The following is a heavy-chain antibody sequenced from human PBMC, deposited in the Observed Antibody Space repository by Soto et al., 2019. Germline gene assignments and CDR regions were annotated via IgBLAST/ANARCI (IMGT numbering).Heavy chain of an antibody. CDR1: GFTFSNAW. J-gene: IGHJ6*02. CDR3: TTDWGYSSSSEGYYYYYGMDV. CDR2: IKSKTDGGTT. V-gene: IGHV3-15*07. Sequence: GGSLRLSCAASGFTFSNAWMNWVRQAPGKGLEWVGRIKSKTDGGTTDYAAPVKGRFTISRDDSKNTLYLQMNSLKTEDTAVYYCTTDWGYSSSSEGYYYYYGMDVWGQGTTVTVSS. D-gene: IGHD6-6*01.